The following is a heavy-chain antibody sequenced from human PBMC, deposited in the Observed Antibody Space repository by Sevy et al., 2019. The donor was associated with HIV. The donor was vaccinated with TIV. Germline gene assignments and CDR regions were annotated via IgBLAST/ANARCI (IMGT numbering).Heavy chain of an antibody. Sequence: GGSLRLSCAASGFTFSSYAMHWVRQAPGKGLEWVAVISHDGSNKYYADSVKGRFTISRDNSKNTLYLQMNSLRAEDTAVYYCARDGDIVVVVGASALFDYWGQGTLVTVSS. CDR2: ISHDGSNK. CDR1: GFTFSSYA. CDR3: ARDGDIVVVVGASALFDY. D-gene: IGHD2-15*01. J-gene: IGHJ4*02. V-gene: IGHV3-30*04.